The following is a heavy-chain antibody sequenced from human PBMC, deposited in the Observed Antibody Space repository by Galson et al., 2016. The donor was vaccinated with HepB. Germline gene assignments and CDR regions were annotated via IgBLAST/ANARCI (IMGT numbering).Heavy chain of an antibody. D-gene: IGHD3-3*01. V-gene: IGHV2-5*02. CDR3: AHSRPDVLRFNCFDP. J-gene: IGHJ5*02. CDR2: IYWDNGK. Sequence: PALVKPTQTLTLTCTFSGFSLSTPGVGVGWVRQPPGKALEWLANIYWDNGKRYNPSLRSRITLNKDTSKNEVVLTLANMDPADTATYFCAHSRPDVLRFNCFDPWGQGTLVTVSS. CDR1: GFSLSTPGVG.